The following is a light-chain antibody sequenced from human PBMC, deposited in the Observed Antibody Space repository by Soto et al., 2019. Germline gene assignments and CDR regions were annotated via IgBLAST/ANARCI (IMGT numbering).Light chain of an antibody. CDR1: SSNIGAGYA. J-gene: IGLJ3*02. CDR3: LSYDSSLNGWV. CDR2: GNN. V-gene: IGLV1-40*01. Sequence: QSVMTQPPSVSGAPGQRVTISCTGSSSNIGAGYAVHWYHHLPGTAPKLLIYGNNNRPSGVPDRFSGSKSGTSASLAITGLQAEDEADYYCLSYDSSLNGWVFGGGTKVTVL.